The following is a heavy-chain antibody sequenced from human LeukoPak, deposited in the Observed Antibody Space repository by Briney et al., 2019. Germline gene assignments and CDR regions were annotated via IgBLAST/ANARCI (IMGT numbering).Heavy chain of an antibody. CDR1: GFSLSSHW. J-gene: IGHJ6*02. D-gene: IGHD3-22*01. CDR3: GRDMGSDCSGFYRYGMDV. Sequence: GGSLRLSCAASGFSLSSHWMYWVRQVPGKGLVWVSRIKPDGRETSYADSVKGRFTISRDNAKNTLYLQMNSLRAEDTAVYYCGRDMGSDCSGFYRYGMDVWGRGTTVTVSS. CDR2: IKPDGRET. V-gene: IGHV3-74*01.